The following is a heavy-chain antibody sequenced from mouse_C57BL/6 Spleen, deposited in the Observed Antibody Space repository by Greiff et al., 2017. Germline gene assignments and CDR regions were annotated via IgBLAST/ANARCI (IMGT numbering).Heavy chain of an antibody. CDR3: ARRGGYSCAMDY. D-gene: IGHD2-3*01. V-gene: IGHV1-52*01. J-gene: IGHJ4*01. CDR2: IDPSDSET. CDR1: GYTFTSYW. Sequence: VQLQQPGAELVRPGSSVKLSCKASGYTFTSYWMHWVKQRPIQGLEWIGNIDPSDSETHYNQKFKDKAILTVDKSSSTAYMQLSSLTSEDSAVYYCARRGGYSCAMDYWGQGTSVTVSS.